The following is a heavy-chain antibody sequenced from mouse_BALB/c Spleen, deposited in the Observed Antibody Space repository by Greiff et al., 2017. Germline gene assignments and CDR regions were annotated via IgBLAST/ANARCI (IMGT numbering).Heavy chain of an antibody. V-gene: IGHV5-9-3*01. CDR3: ARPGDGNYSYYAMDY. J-gene: IGHJ4*01. Sequence: EVKLVESGGGLVKPGGSLKLSCAASGFTFSSYAMSWVRQTPEKRLEWVATISSGGSYTYYPDSVKGRFTISRDNAKNTLYLQMSSLRSEDTAMYYCARPGDGNYSYYAMDYWGQGTSVTVSS. D-gene: IGHD2-1*01. CDR2: ISSGGSYT. CDR1: GFTFSSYA.